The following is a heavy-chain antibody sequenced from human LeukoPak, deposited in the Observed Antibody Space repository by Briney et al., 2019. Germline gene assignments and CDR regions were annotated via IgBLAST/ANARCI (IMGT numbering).Heavy chain of an antibody. CDR1: GFTFRTYD. D-gene: IGHD1-26*01. J-gene: IGHJ4*02. CDR2: ISYAGSTK. V-gene: IGHV3-30*18. Sequence: PGGSLRLSCAASGFTFRTYDMHWVRQAPGKGLGWVAVISYAGSTKYYTYSVKGRFTISRDNSKNTLYLQMNSLRAEDTAMYYCAKDTLGEIDYWGQGTLVTVSS. CDR3: AKDTLGEIDY.